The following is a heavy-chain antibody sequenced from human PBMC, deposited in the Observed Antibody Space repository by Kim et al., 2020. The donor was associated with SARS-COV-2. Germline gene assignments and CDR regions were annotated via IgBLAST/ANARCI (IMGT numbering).Heavy chain of an antibody. J-gene: IGHJ3*02. CDR2: ISGTGTIT. D-gene: IGHD2-15*01. CDR3: VRENYWAFDI. CDR1: GFTLSLYS. V-gene: IGHV3-48*04. Sequence: GGSLRLSCATSGFTLSLYSMNWVRQSPGKGLEWVSHISGTGTITKHADSVRGRFTISRDNAKNSLFLQMNGLRAEDTAVYYCVRENYWAFDIWGQRTMVTVSS.